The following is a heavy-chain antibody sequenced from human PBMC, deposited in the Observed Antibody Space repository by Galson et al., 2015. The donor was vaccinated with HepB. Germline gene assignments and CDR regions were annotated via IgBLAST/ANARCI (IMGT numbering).Heavy chain of an antibody. D-gene: IGHD3-3*01. CDR2: INHSGST. CDR3: ARGKVLRFLEWLSPDYYYYYYYMDV. CDR1: GGSFSGYY. V-gene: IGHV4-34*01. J-gene: IGHJ6*03. Sequence: SETLSLTCAVYGGSFSGYYWSWIRQPPGKGLEWIGEINHSGSTNYNPSLKSRVTISVDTSKNQFSLKLSSVTAADTAVYYCARGKVLRFLEWLSPDYYYYYYYMDVWGKGTTVTVSS.